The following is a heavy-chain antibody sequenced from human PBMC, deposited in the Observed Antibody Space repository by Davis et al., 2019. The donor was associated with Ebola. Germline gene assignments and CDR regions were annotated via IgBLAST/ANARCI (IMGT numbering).Heavy chain of an antibody. CDR2: MNPNSGNT. D-gene: IGHD2-15*01. CDR1: GYTFTSYD. Sequence: ASVKVSCKASGYTFTSYDINWVRQATGQGLEWMGWMNPNSGNTGYAQKFQGRVTITRNTSISTAYMELSSLRSEDTAVYYCARDSDSNCSGGSCSADFDLWGRGTLVTVSS. J-gene: IGHJ2*01. V-gene: IGHV1-8*03. CDR3: ARDSDSNCSGGSCSADFDL.